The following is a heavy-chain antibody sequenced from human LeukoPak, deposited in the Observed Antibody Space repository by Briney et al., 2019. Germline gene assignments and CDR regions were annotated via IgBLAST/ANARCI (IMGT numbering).Heavy chain of an antibody. D-gene: IGHD3-22*01. J-gene: IGHJ3*02. V-gene: IGHV2-5*01. CDR3: AHAPMYYYDSSGYTIDAFDI. CDR2: LYWNDDK. CDR1: GFALSTRGVG. Sequence: GSGPTLVTPTQTLTLTFTFSGFALSTRGVGVGCIRQPPGKALEWLALLYWNDDKRSTPSLKRRLTITKDTSKNQVVLTMTNMDPVDPATYYCAHAPMYYYDSSGYTIDAFDIWGQGTMVTVSS.